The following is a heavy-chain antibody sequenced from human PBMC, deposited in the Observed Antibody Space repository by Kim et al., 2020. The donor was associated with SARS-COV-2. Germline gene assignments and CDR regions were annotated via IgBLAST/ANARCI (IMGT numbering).Heavy chain of an antibody. CDR3: ARAGYFIAAAGTWAYWYFDL. V-gene: IGHV4-59*01. CDR1: GGSISSYY. D-gene: IGHD6-13*01. CDR2: IYYSGST. J-gene: IGHJ2*01. Sequence: SETLSLTCTVSGGSISSYYWSWIRQPPGKGLEWIGYIYYSGSTNYNPSLKSRVTISVDTSKNQFSLKLSSVTAADTAVYYCARAGYFIAAAGTWAYWYFDLWGRGTLVTVSS.